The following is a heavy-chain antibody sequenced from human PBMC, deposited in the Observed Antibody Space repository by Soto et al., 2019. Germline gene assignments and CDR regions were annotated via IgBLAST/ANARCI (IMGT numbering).Heavy chain of an antibody. V-gene: IGHV4-39*01. Sequence: PSETLSLTCTGSCGSVSSSSYSWGWLLQSPGKGLEWIGTIYSSENTYYNPSLLSRVTISVDTSKNEFSLRLGSVTAADTAVYYCARLNGYCISTNCHGYYGMDVWGQGTTVTVSS. D-gene: IGHD2-2*03. CDR3: ARLNGYCISTNCHGYYGMDV. J-gene: IGHJ6*02. CDR1: CGSVSSSSYS. CDR2: IYSSENT.